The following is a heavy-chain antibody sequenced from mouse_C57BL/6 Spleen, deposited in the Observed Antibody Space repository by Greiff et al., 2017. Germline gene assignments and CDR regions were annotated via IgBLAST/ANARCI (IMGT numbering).Heavy chain of an antibody. CDR2: IDPEDGDT. Sequence: EVQLQQSGAELVRPGASVKLSCTASGFNFTDYYMHWVKQRPEQGLEWIGRIDPEDGDTEYAPKFQGKATMTADTSSNTAYMQLSSLTSEDSAVYYCTTDYDGGAYWGQGTLVTVSA. CDR1: GFNFTDYY. V-gene: IGHV14-1*01. J-gene: IGHJ3*01. D-gene: IGHD2-4*01. CDR3: TTDYDGGAY.